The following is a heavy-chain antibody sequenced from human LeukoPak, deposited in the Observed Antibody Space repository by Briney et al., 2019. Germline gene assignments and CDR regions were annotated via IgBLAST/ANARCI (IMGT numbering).Heavy chain of an antibody. CDR3: ARAKYSSSWYEYFDY. Sequence: SETLSLTCTGSGGSLSSYHWSWLRQPPGKGLKGIGYIYYSGSTNYNPSLKSRVTISVDTSKNQFPLKLSSVTAADTAVYYCARAKYSSSWYEYFDYWGQGTLVTVSS. J-gene: IGHJ4*02. D-gene: IGHD6-13*01. CDR1: GGSLSSYH. V-gene: IGHV4-59*01. CDR2: IYYSGST.